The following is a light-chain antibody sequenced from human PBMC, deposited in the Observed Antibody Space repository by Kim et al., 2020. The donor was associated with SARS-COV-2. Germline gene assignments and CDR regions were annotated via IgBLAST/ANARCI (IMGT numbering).Light chain of an antibody. CDR3: QVWDSSTVV. CDR2: RDI. CDR1: NIGSKN. Sequence: SYELTQPLSVSVALGQTARITCGGNNIGSKNVFWYQQRPGQAPVVVIYRDISRPSGIPERFSGSNSGNTATLTISRAQAGDDADYYCQVWDSSTVVFGGGTQLTVL. J-gene: IGLJ2*01. V-gene: IGLV3-9*01.